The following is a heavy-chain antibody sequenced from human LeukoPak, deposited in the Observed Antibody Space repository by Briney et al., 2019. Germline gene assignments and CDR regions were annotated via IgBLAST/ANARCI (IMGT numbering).Heavy chain of an antibody. CDR3: ARDMIILQS. Sequence: PGGSLRLSCSVSGFIFSNYWMTWVRQAPGKGLEWVANIKQDGSEKYYVDSVKGRFTISRDNAKKSLYLQMNSLRAEDTAVYFCARDMIILQSWGQGTLVTVSS. V-gene: IGHV3-7*04. CDR1: GFIFSNYW. D-gene: IGHD3-16*01. J-gene: IGHJ5*02. CDR2: IKQDGSEK.